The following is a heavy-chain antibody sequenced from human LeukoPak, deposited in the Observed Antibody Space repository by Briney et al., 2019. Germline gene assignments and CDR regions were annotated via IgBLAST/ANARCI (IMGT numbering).Heavy chain of an antibody. D-gene: IGHD1-26*01. V-gene: IGHV4-59*08. CDR1: GGSLSPYY. Sequence: PSETLSLTCTVSGGSLSPYYWTWIRQPPRKGLGWIGYIYHTGTTRYNPSLNSRVTISVETSKNQFSLRLNSVTAADTAIYYCARLDSGDHGNIPHWGQGTLVTVSS. CDR3: ARLDSGDHGNIPH. J-gene: IGHJ1*01. CDR2: IYHTGTT.